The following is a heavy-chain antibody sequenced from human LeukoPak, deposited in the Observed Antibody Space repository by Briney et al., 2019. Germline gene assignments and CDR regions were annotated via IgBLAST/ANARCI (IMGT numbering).Heavy chain of an antibody. CDR1: GYTFTGYC. CDR3: ARQRKNSLAAAVDY. Sequence: GASVKVSCKASGYTFTGYCMHWVRQAPGQGLEWMGRINPNSGGTNYAQKFQGRVTMARDTSISTAYMELSRLRADDTAVYYCARQRKNSLAAAVDYWGQGTLVTVSS. J-gene: IGHJ4*02. V-gene: IGHV1-2*06. CDR2: INPNSGGT. D-gene: IGHD6-13*01.